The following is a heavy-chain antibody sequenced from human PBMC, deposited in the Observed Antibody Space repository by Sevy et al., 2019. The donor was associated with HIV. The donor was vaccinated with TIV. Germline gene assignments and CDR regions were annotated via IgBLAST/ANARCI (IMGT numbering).Heavy chain of an antibody. Sequence: GGSLRLSCAASGFTFSSYAMSWVRQAPGKGLEWVSAISGSGGSTYYADSVKGRFTISRDNSKNTLYLQMNSLRAEDTAVYYCVKDRVILWFGELLTEFDYWGQGTLVTVSS. D-gene: IGHD3-10*01. CDR3: VKDRVILWFGELLTEFDY. V-gene: IGHV3-23*01. CDR1: GFTFSSYA. CDR2: ISGSGGST. J-gene: IGHJ4*02.